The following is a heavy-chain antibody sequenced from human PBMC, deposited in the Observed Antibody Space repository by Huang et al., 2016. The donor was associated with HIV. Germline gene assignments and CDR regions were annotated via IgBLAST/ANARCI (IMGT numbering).Heavy chain of an antibody. CDR3: ARHGRVAGHYYNNMDV. D-gene: IGHD6-19*01. CDR1: GGSLSSSSYY. Sequence: LQLQESGPGLVKSSETLSLICPVSGGSLSSSSYYWGWIRQPPGKGPEWIGSIYYSGNTYYNPPLKSRVTISVDTSKNQFSLKVNAVTAADTAVYYCARHGRVAGHYYNNMDVWGRGTTVTVSS. V-gene: IGHV4-39*01. CDR2: IYYSGNT. J-gene: IGHJ6*02.